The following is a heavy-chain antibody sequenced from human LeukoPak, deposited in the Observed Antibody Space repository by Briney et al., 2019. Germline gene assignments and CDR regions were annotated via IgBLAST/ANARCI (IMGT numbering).Heavy chain of an antibody. J-gene: IGHJ4*02. Sequence: GGSLRLSCAASGFTFSSYGMTWVRQAPGKGLEWVSGISGSGDNTWYADSVKGRFTISRDNSKKTLDLQMHSLRAEDTAVYYCAKASVWTMVRVVSYFDEWGQGIQVTVSS. D-gene: IGHD3-10*01. V-gene: IGHV3-23*01. CDR1: GFTFSSYG. CDR2: ISGSGDNT. CDR3: AKASVWTMVRVVSYFDE.